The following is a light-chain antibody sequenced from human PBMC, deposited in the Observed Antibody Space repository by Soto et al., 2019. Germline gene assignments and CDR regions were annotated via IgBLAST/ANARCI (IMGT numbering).Light chain of an antibody. J-gene: IGKJ2*01. CDR2: GAS. Sequence: EIVLTQSPGTLSLSPGERATLSCRASQSVSSSYLAWYQQKPGQAPRLLIYGASSRATGIPDRFSGSGSGTDFTLTISRLEREDFAVYYCQQYGSSSMYTFGQGNKLEIK. CDR3: QQYGSSSMYT. V-gene: IGKV3-20*01. CDR1: QSVSSSY.